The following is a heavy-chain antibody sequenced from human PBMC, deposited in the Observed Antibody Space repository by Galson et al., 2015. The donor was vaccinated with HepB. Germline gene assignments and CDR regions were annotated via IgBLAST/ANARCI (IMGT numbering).Heavy chain of an antibody. CDR3: VYPPSNGMDV. CDR2: IYSGGST. Sequence: SLRLSCAVSGFTVSKYYVSWVRQTPGKGLEWASFIYSGGSTYYADSVKGRFTISRDNSKNTLYLQMNSLRAEDTAVYYCVYPPSNGMDVWGQGTTVTVSS. V-gene: IGHV3-53*01. CDR1: GFTVSKYY. D-gene: IGHD5/OR15-5a*01. J-gene: IGHJ6*02.